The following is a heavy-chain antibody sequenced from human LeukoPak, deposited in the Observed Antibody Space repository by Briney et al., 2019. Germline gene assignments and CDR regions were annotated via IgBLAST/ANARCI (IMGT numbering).Heavy chain of an antibody. CDR2: IWYDGSNK. CDR3: ARESGYYYGSGSYPPDY. D-gene: IGHD3-10*01. V-gene: IGHV3-33*01. Sequence: GGSLRLSCAASGFTFSSYGMHWVRQAPGKGLEWVAVIWYDGSNKYYADSVKGRFTISRDNSKNTLYLQMNSLRAEDTAVYYCARESGYYYGSGSYPPDYWGQGTLVTVSS. CDR1: GFTFSSYG. J-gene: IGHJ4*02.